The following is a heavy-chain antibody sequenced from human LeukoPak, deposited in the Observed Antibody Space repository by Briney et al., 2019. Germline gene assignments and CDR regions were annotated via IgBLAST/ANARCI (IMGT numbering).Heavy chain of an antibody. CDR1: GFTFSSDS. Sequence: GSLPLSCAAPGFTFSSDSMNWVRPAPRKGLEWVSYISSSSGTIYYADSVKGRFTISMDNPKNSLYLQRNSQRAEDTALYHCVTYAYWGQGTLVTVSS. CDR3: VTYAY. CDR2: ISSSSGTI. J-gene: IGHJ4*01. D-gene: IGHD1-20*01. V-gene: IGHV3-48*04.